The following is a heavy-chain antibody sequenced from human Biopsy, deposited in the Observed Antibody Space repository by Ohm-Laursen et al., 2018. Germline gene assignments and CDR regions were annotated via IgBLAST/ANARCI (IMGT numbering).Heavy chain of an antibody. D-gene: IGHD2-15*01. CDR3: AGQGNCCRSFDY. J-gene: IGHJ4*02. Sequence: SETLSLTCTVSGDSINSSYWSWIRQAPGKGLEGIGFISNSGNTNYNPSLKSRVTIPADTSKNQFSLKLGSGTVSDPAVFYCAGQGNCCRSFDYWGQGSLVTVSS. CDR1: GDSINSSY. V-gene: IGHV4-59*08. CDR2: ISNSGNT.